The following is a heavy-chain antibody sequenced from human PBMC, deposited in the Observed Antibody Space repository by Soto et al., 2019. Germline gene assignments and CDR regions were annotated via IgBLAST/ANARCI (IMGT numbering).Heavy chain of an antibody. CDR3: AKDHPDIVVVPAAIDWFDP. J-gene: IGHJ5*02. D-gene: IGHD2-2*02. V-gene: IGHV3-23*01. CDR2: ISGSGGGT. CDR1: GFTFSSYV. Sequence: VQLLESGGGLVQPGGSLRLSCAASGFTFSSYVMSWVRQAPGKGLEWVSAISGSGGGTYYADSVRGRFTISRDNSKNTLYLQMNSLRAEDTAVYYCAKDHPDIVVVPAAIDWFDPWGQGTLVTVSS.